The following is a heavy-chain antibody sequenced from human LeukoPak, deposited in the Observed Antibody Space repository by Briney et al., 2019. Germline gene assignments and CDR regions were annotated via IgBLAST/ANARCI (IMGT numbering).Heavy chain of an antibody. CDR2: ISSSSSYM. D-gene: IGHD3-22*01. V-gene: IGHV3-21*01. CDR3: ARDSGLLPIVTYYFDS. J-gene: IGHJ4*02. Sequence: PGGSLRLSCAASGFTFSNYAMHWVRQAPGKGLEWVSSISSSSSYMYYADSMRGRFTISRDSAQNSLYLQMNGLKAEDTAVYYCARDSGLLPIVTYYFDSWGQGTLVTASS. CDR1: GFTFSNYA.